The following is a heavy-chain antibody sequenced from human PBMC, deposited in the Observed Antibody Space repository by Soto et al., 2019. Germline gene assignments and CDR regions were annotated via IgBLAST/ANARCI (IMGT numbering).Heavy chain of an antibody. V-gene: IGHV4-59*08. D-gene: IGHD4-17*01. Sequence: SETLSLTCTVSGGSISSYYWSWIRQPPGKGLEWIGYIYYSGSTNYNPSLKSRVTISVDTSKNQFSLKLSSVTAADTDGYYCERRYGGTLDYWGQGTLVTV. CDR3: ERRYGGTLDY. J-gene: IGHJ4*02. CDR1: GGSISSYY. CDR2: IYYSGST.